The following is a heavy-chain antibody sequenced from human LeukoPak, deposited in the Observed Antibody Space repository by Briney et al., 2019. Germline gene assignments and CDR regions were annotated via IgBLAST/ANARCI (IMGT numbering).Heavy chain of an antibody. CDR2: INRGGTNT. CDR1: GLTFNDLY. V-gene: IGHV3-11*01. CDR3: AIDGAGFDT. Sequence: GGSLRLSCAASGLTFNDLYVRCLREAPGKGRERLSYINRGGTNTHYADSVKGRFTISRDNAKKSLYMEMNNLRAEDTAVYYCAIDGAGFDTWGQGGLVTVSS. J-gene: IGHJ5*02.